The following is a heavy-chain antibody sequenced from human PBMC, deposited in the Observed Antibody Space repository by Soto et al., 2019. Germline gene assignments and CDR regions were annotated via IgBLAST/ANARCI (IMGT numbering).Heavy chain of an antibody. CDR3: AKEGPHLSSGWYDYYYYGMDV. J-gene: IGHJ6*02. Sequence: VASVKVSCKASGYTFTYSHILWVRQAPGQGLEWIGIIHPSDGTTTYAQKFQDRVTMTRDTSTSTVYMEPTSLRFEDTAVYYCAKEGPHLSSGWYDYYYYGMDVWGQGTTVTVSS. V-gene: IGHV1-46*01. CDR1: GYTFTYSH. D-gene: IGHD6-19*01. CDR2: IHPSDGTT.